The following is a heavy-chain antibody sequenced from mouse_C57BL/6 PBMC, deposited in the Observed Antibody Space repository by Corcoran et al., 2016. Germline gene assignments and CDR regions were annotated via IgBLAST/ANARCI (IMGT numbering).Heavy chain of an antibody. CDR1: GYTFTDYY. CDR3: ARRGNKYYFDY. Sequence: EVQLQQSGPELVKTGASVKISCKASGYTFTDYYMNWVKQSHGKSLEWIGDINPNNGGTSYNQKFKGKATLTVDKSSSTAYMELRSLTSEDSAVYYCARRGNKYYFDYWGQGTTLTVSS. J-gene: IGHJ2*01. V-gene: IGHV1-26*01. CDR2: INPNNGGT. D-gene: IGHD2-1*01.